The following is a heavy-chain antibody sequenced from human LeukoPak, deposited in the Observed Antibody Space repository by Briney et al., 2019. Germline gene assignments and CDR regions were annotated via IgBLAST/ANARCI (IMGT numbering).Heavy chain of an antibody. CDR1: GYTFTSYD. J-gene: IGHJ5*02. V-gene: IGHV1-8*01. CDR3: ARGLLWFGESFPP. CDR2: MNPNSGNT. Sequence: ASVKVSCKASGYTFTSYDINWVRQAPGQGLEWMGWMNPNSGNTGYAQKFQGRVTMTRNTSISTAYMELSSLRSEDTAVYYCARGLLWFGESFPPWGQGTLVTVSS. D-gene: IGHD3-10*01.